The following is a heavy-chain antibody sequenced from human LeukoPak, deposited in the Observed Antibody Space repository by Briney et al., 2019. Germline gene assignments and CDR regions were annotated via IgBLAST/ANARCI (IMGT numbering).Heavy chain of an antibody. Sequence: GESLKISCKGSGYSFPSYWIGWVRQMPGKGLEWMGIIYPGDSDTRYSPSFQGQVTISADKSTGTAYLQWSSLKASDSAMYYCATNTMFRGIHAFDIWGQGTMVTVSS. CDR1: GYSFPSYW. CDR3: ATNTMFRGIHAFDI. V-gene: IGHV5-51*01. CDR2: IYPGDSDT. D-gene: IGHD3-10*01. J-gene: IGHJ3*02.